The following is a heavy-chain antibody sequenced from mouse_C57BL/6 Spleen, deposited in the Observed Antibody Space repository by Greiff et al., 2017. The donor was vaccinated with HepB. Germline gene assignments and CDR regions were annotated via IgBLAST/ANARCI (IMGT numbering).Heavy chain of an antibody. D-gene: IGHD2-4*01. CDR3: TRRDYDWYFDV. V-gene: IGHV1-15*01. CDR1: GYTFTDYE. CDR2: IDPETGGT. J-gene: IGHJ1*03. Sequence: VQLQESGAELVRPGASVTLSCKASGYTFTDYEMHWVKQTPVHGLEWIGAIDPETGGTAYNQKFKGKAILTADKSSSTAYMELRSLTSEDSAVYYCTRRDYDWYFDVWGTGTTVTVSS.